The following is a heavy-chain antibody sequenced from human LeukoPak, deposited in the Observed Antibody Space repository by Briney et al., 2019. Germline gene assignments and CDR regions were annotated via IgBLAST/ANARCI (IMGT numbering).Heavy chain of an antibody. D-gene: IGHD4-11*01. CDR3: ARGDYSETEIDY. CDR2: IYYSDNT. Sequence: PAETLSLTCTVSGGSISSGGYYWIWIRQHPGKGLEWIVYIYYSDNTYYNPSLKSRVTISVDTPKNQFSLKLSSVTAADTAVYYCARGDYSETEIDYWGQGTLVTVSS. V-gene: IGHV4-31*03. J-gene: IGHJ4*02. CDR1: GGSISSGGYY.